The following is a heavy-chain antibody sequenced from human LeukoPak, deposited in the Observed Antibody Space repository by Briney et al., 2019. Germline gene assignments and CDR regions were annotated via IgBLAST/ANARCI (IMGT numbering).Heavy chain of an antibody. J-gene: IGHJ4*02. CDR3: ARVGSGHSGYQRNSSAGRYDY. D-gene: IGHD5-12*01. CDR2: ISAYNANT. V-gene: IGHV1-18*01. Sequence: SVKVSCRASGYTFSSYAISWVRQAPGQGLEWMGWISAYNANTSYAQNLQGRVTMTTDTSTSTAYMELRSLTSDDTAVYYCARVGSGHSGYQRNSSAGRYDYWGQGTLVTVSS. CDR1: GYTFSSYA.